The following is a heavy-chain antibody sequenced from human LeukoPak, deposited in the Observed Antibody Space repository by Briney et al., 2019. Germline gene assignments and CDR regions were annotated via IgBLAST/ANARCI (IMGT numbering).Heavy chain of an antibody. D-gene: IGHD3-10*01. CDR1: GGSISSYY. V-gene: IGHV4-59*04. J-gene: IGHJ4*02. CDR3: ARKVWFGEID. Sequence: SETLSLTCTVPGGSISSYYWSWIRQPPGKGLEWIGYIYYSGSTYYNPSLKSRVTISVDTSKNQFSLKLSSVTAADTAVYYCARKVWFGEIDWGQGTLVTVSS. CDR2: IYYSGST.